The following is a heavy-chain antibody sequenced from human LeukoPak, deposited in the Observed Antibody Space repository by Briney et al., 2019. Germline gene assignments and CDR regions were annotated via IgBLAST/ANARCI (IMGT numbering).Heavy chain of an antibody. J-gene: IGHJ4*02. CDR3: ARDREPGTSASRFDY. Sequence: SATLSLTCAVSGDSISSSYWWSWVRQPPGKGLEWIGEIYHSGSTNYNPSLKSRVTILVDKSKNQFSLKLNSVTAADTAVYYCARDREPGTSASRFDYRGQGTLVTVSS. CDR1: GDSISSSYW. D-gene: IGHD2-8*02. CDR2: IYHSGST. V-gene: IGHV4-4*02.